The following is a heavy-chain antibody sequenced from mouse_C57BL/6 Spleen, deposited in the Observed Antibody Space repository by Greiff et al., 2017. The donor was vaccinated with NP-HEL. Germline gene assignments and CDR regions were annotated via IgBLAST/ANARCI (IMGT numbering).Heavy chain of an antibody. CDR2: IHPNSGST. Sequence: QVQLQQPGAELVKPGASVKLSCKASGYTFTSYWMHWVKQRPGQGLEWIGMIHPNSGSTNYNEKFKSKATLTVDKSSSTAYMQLSSLTSEDSAVYYCARCTTVVAGDYFDYWGQGTTLTVSS. CDR3: ARCTTVVAGDYFDY. D-gene: IGHD1-1*01. J-gene: IGHJ2*01. V-gene: IGHV1-64*01. CDR1: GYTFTSYW.